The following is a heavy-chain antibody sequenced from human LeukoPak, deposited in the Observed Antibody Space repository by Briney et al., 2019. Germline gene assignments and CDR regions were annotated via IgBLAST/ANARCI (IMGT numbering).Heavy chain of an antibody. V-gene: IGHV3-48*01. CDR3: ARSQPSYYMDV. J-gene: IGHJ6*03. CDR1: GFTFSSYS. CDR2: ISSSSSTI. Sequence: GGSLRLSCAASGFTFSSYSMNWVRQAPGKGLEWVSYISSSSSTIYYADSVKGRFTISRDNAKNSLYLQMNSLRAEDTAVYYCARSQPSYYMDVWGKGTTVTVSS.